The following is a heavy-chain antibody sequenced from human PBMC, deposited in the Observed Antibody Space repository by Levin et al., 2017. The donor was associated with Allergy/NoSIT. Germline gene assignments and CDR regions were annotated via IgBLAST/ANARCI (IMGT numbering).Heavy chain of an antibody. J-gene: IGHJ3*01. CDR1: GGAFSSYT. V-gene: IGHV1-69*13. CDR3: AREMNTEPHRAFDF. Sequence: ASVKVSCKASGGAFSSYTIAWVRQAPGQGLEWMGGIIPIFATPNYAQKFQGRVTITADESTSTAYMELSGLRSDDTAVYYCAREMNTEPHRAFDFWGQGTMVTVSS. CDR2: IIPIFATP. D-gene: IGHD1-14*01.